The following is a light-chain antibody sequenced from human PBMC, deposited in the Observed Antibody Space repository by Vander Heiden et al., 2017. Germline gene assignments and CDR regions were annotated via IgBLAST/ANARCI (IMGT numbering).Light chain of an antibody. CDR3: QQYGSSPSWT. CDR2: GAS. J-gene: IGKJ1*01. Sequence: DIVLTQSPGTLSLSPGERATLSCRASQSVSSSYLAWYQQKPGQAPRLLIYGASSRATGIPDRFSGSGSGTDFTLTINRLEPEDFAVYYCQQYGSSPSWTFGQGTKVEIK. CDR1: QSVSSSY. V-gene: IGKV3-20*01.